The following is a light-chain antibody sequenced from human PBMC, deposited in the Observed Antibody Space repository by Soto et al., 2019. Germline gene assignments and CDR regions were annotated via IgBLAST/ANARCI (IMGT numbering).Light chain of an antibody. CDR3: QSYDISMNNYV. J-gene: IGLJ1*01. V-gene: IGLV1-40*01. CDR1: SSNIGAPYD. Sequence: QSVLPHPPSVSRAPGHGVTISFAGSSSNIGAPYDVHWYQHLPGTAPKLILYGGNNRPSGVPDRSSGSRSGTSASLEITGLKAEDEADYYCQSYDISMNNYVFATWTKVPVL. CDR2: GGN.